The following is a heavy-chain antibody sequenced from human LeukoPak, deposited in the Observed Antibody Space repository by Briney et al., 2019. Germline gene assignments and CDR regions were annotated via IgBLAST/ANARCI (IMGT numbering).Heavy chain of an antibody. Sequence: SETLSLTCTVSGGSISSYYWSWIRQPPGKGLEWIGYIYYSGSTNYNPSLKSRVTISVDTSKNQFSLNLSSVTAADTAVYYCARDQGLYVVDYWGQGTLVTVSS. CDR2: IYYSGST. J-gene: IGHJ4*02. CDR1: GGSISSYY. D-gene: IGHD3-16*01. V-gene: IGHV4-59*01. CDR3: ARDQGLYVVDY.